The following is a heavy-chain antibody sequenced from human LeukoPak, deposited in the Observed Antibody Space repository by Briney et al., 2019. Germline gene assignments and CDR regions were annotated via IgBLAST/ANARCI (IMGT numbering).Heavy chain of an antibody. CDR1: GGSISGYY. CDR3: AKDPSIVVVPAAIRGMDV. CDR2: IYYSGST. V-gene: IGHV4-59*01. J-gene: IGHJ6*04. D-gene: IGHD2-2*01. Sequence: SETLSLTCTVSGGSISGYYWSWIRQPPGKGLEWIGYIYYSGSTSYNPSLKSRVTISLDTSKNQFSLKLSSVTAADTAVYYCAKDPSIVVVPAAIRGMDVWGKGTTVTVSS.